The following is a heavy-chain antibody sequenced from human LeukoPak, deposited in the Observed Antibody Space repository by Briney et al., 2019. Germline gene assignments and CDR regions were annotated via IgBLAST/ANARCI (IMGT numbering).Heavy chain of an antibody. Sequence: GASVKVSCKASGGTFSSYAISWVRQAPGQGLEWMGRIIPILGIANYAQKFQGRVTITADKSASTAYMELSSLRSEDTAVYYCARESSYGAAIGDYWGQGTLVTVSS. V-gene: IGHV1-69*04. J-gene: IGHJ4*02. CDR1: GGTFSSYA. CDR2: IIPILGIA. CDR3: ARESSYGAAIGDY. D-gene: IGHD5-18*01.